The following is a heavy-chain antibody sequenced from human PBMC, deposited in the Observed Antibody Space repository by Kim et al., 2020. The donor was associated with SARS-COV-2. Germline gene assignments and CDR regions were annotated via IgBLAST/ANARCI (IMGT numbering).Heavy chain of an antibody. J-gene: IGHJ6*02. D-gene: IGHD1-26*01. V-gene: IGHV3-33*01. CDR1: GFTFSSYG. CDR2: IWYDGSNK. Sequence: GGSLRLSCAASGFTFSSYGMHWVRQAPGKGLEWVAVIWYDGSNKYYADSVKGRFTISRDNSKNTLYLQMNSLRAEDTAVYYCATAGRGSNGMDVWGQGTTVTVSS. CDR3: ATAGRGSNGMDV.